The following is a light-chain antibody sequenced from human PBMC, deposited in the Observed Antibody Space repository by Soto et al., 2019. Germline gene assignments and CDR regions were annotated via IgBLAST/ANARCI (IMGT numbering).Light chain of an antibody. CDR1: QSISSY. CDR3: QQSYSTPDT. J-gene: IGKJ4*01. Sequence: DIQMTQSPSSLSASVGDRVTITCRASQSISSYLNWYQQKPGKAPKLLIYAASSLQSGVPSRFSGNGSGTDFTLTISSLQPEDFATYYCQQSYSTPDTFGGGTKVEIK. CDR2: AAS. V-gene: IGKV1-39*01.